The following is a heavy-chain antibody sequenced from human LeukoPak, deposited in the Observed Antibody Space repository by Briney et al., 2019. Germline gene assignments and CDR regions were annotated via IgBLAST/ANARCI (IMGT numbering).Heavy chain of an antibody. V-gene: IGHV4-59*01. CDR2: IYYSGST. J-gene: IGHJ4*02. CDR1: GGSISSYY. D-gene: IGHD5-18*01. Sequence: SETLSLTCTVSGGSISSYYWSWIRQPPGKGLEWVGYIYYSGSTNYNPSLKSRVTISVDTSKNQFSLKLSSVTAADTAVYYCARGYSYGIFDYWGQGTLVTVSS. CDR3: ARGYSYGIFDY.